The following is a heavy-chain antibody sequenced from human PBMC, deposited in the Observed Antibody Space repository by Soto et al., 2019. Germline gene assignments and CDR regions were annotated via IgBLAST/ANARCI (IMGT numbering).Heavy chain of an antibody. D-gene: IGHD2-15*01. J-gene: IGHJ5*02. V-gene: IGHV4-39*01. CDR3: ASQGGGLGYCSGGSCYGNWFDP. CDR1: GGSISSGGYY. Sequence: SETLSLTCTVSGGSISSGGYYWGWIRQPPGKGLEWIGSIYYSGSTYYNPSLKSRVTISVDTSKNQFSLKLSSVTAAAPAVYYWASQGGGLGYCSGGSCYGNWFDPWGQGTLVTVPQ. CDR2: IYYSGST.